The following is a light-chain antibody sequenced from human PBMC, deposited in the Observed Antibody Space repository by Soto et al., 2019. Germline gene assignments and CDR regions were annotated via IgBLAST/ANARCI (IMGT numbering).Light chain of an antibody. CDR1: SSNIGAGYD. V-gene: IGLV1-40*01. Sequence: LTQPPSLSGAPGQRVTISCTGSSSNIGAGYDVHWYQQLPGTAPKLLIYGNSNRPSGVPDRFSGSKSGTSASLAITGLQAEDEADYYCQSYDSSLSGYVFGTGTKVTVL. CDR3: QSYDSSLSGYV. CDR2: GNS. J-gene: IGLJ1*01.